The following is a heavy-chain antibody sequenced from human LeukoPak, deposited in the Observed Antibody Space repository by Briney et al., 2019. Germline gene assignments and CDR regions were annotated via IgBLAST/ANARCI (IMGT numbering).Heavy chain of an antibody. V-gene: IGHV3-23*01. CDR1: GFTFSSYA. D-gene: IGHD3-10*01. CDR3: AKGTVLLWFGELGFDP. Sequence: GGSLRLSCAASGFTFSSYAMSWVRQAPGKGLEWVSSISGSGGSTYYADSVKGRFTISRDNSKNTLYLQMNSLRAEDTAVYYCAKGTVLLWFGELGFDPWGQGTLVTVSS. CDR2: ISGSGGST. J-gene: IGHJ5*02.